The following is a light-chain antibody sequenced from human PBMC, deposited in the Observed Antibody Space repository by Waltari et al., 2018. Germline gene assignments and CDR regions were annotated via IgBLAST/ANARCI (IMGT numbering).Light chain of an antibody. CDR3: QVWEKNTDHYV. CDR2: DDR. J-gene: IGLJ1*01. CDR1: IGRNS. Sequence: SYVLTQPPSVSVAPGKTARVTCGGDIGRNSVHWYQQKAGQAPVLVIYDDRDRASGSPERFSGSKTGNTATLTISRVEPGDEADYYCQVWEKNTDHYVFGTGTKVSVL. V-gene: IGLV3-21*01.